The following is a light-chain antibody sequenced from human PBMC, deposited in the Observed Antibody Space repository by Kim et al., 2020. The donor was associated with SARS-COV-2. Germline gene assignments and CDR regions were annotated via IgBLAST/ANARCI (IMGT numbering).Light chain of an antibody. CDR1: QSISNY. J-gene: IGKJ2*01. CDR3: QQVYSTPYT. V-gene: IGKV1-39*01. CDR2: ASS. Sequence: SASVGGRVTITCRANQSISNYLNLYQQKPGKAPKLLIYASSSLQSGGPSRFSGRGSGTDFTLTISSLQPEYFSTYYCQQVYSTPYTFGQETKLDI.